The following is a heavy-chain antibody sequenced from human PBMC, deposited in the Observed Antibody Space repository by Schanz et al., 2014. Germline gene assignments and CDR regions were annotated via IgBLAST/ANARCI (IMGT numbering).Heavy chain of an antibody. CDR1: GFTVSSNY. V-gene: IGHV3-53*01. CDR3: AKCIGWYGRCAFDI. J-gene: IGHJ3*02. Sequence: EVQLVESGGGLIQPGGSLRLSCAASGFTVSSNYMSWVRQAPGKGLEWVAVIYSGGSTFYTDSVKGRFTISRDNSKNTLYLQMNSLIAEDTAVYYCAKCIGWYGRCAFDILGQGTMVTVSS. CDR2: IYSGGST. D-gene: IGHD6-19*01.